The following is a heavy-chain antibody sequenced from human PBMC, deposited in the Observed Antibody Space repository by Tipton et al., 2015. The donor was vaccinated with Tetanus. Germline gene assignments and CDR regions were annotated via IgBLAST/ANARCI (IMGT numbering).Heavy chain of an antibody. CDR1: GDSVSTGNFY. V-gene: IGHV4-30-4*01. CDR3: ARLASYSNHLDA. J-gene: IGHJ4*02. Sequence: TLSLTCTVSGDSVSTGNFYWSWIRQPPGKGLEWIGYIYYSGNSDYNPSLKSRVTLSVDTSNNQFSLKLNSVTAADTAVYYCARLASYSNHLDAWGQGALVTVSS. D-gene: IGHD4-11*01. CDR2: IYYSGNS.